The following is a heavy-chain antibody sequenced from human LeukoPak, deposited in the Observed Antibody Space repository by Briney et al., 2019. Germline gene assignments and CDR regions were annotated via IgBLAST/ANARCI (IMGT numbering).Heavy chain of an antibody. CDR2: IYSGGST. Sequence: GGSLRLSCAASGFTFSRSWMSWVRQAPGKGLEWVSVIYSGGSTYYADSVKGRFTISRDNSKNTLYLQMNSLRAEDMAVYYCARKYGSGTYYDYWGQGTLVTVSS. D-gene: IGHD3-10*01. J-gene: IGHJ4*02. V-gene: IGHV3-66*01. CDR1: GFTFSRSW. CDR3: ARKYGSGTYYDY.